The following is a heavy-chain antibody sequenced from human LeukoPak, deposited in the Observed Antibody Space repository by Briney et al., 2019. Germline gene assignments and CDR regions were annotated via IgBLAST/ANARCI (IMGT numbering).Heavy chain of an antibody. CDR2: INPSGGST. CDR3: ARAGYDILTGYRRPFDY. CDR1: GYTFTSYC. Sequence: ASXKVSCKASGYTFTSYCMHWVRQAPGQGLEWMGIINPSGGSTSYAQKFQGRVTMTRDTSTSTVYMELSSLGSEDTAVYYCARAGYDILTGYRRPFDYWGQGTLVTVSS. J-gene: IGHJ4*02. D-gene: IGHD3-9*01. V-gene: IGHV1-46*01.